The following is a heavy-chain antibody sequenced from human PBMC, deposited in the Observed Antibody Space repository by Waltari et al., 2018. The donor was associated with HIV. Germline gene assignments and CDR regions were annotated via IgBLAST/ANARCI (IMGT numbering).Heavy chain of an antibody. D-gene: IGHD6-6*01. Sequence: QVQLVQSGSELKKPGASVRVSCKASGYSITSHAINWVRRAPGQGLEWMGWINTDTGNPTYAPGFTGRFVFSVDSTVRTAYLQISSLMVDDTAVYYCARTLVSSGLVRFDPWGQGTLVTVSS. V-gene: IGHV7-4-1*02. CDR2: INTDTGNP. CDR3: ARTLVSSGLVRFDP. J-gene: IGHJ5*02. CDR1: GYSITSHA.